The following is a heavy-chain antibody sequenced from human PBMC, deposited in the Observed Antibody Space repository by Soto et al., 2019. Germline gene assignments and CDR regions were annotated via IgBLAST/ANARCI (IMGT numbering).Heavy chain of an antibody. V-gene: IGHV1-18*04. CDR1: GYTFTSYG. J-gene: IGHJ3*02. CDR3: ARERASGYDVPDAFDI. Sequence: QVQLVQSGAEVKKPGASVKVSCKASGYTFTSYGISWVRQAPGQGLEWMGWISAYNGNTNYAQKLQGRVTMTTDTATSTAYMELRSLRSDDTAVYYCARERASGYDVPDAFDIWGQGTMVTVSS. CDR2: ISAYNGNT. D-gene: IGHD5-12*01.